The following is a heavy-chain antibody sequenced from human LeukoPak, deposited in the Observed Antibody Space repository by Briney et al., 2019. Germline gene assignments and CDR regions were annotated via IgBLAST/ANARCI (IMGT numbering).Heavy chain of an antibody. J-gene: IGHJ5*02. Sequence: GASVKVSCKASGYPFTNFGISWVRQAPGQGLEWMGWISAYTGNTKYAQRFQGRVTMTTDTSTSTAYMELRSLRSEDTAVFYCASAFWVRHSAPAPKDLWGQGTLVTVSS. CDR1: GYPFTNFG. CDR3: ASAFWVRHSAPAPKDL. CDR2: ISAYTGNT. V-gene: IGHV1-18*01. D-gene: IGHD2-2*01.